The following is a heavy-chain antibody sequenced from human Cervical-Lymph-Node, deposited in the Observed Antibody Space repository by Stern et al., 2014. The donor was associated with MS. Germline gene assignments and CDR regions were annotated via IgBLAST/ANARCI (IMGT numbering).Heavy chain of an antibody. Sequence: QVQLVESGGGVVQPGTSLRLSCAASGFTFSHYGMYWVRQAPGKGLEWVTTISYDGTNQYYASSVKGRFTISRDKSKNTLFLQMNSLRAEDTAVYYCAKDESYDMIDSWGQGTLVIVSS. D-gene: IGHD3-9*01. CDR3: AKDESYDMIDS. CDR1: GFTFSHYG. V-gene: IGHV3-30*18. CDR2: ISYDGTNQ. J-gene: IGHJ4*02.